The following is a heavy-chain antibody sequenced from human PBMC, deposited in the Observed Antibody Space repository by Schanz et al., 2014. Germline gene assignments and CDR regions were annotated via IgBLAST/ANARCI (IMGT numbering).Heavy chain of an antibody. Sequence: QVPLVESGGGVVQPGRSLRLSCAASGFNFSNYDIHWVRQAPGKGLERVAVMWNDGIKTHYADSGKGRFTISRDNSNNTLYLQMKSLRAEDTAVYYCARGRTFDYWGQGPLVTVSS. CDR1: GFNFSNYD. CDR2: MWNDGIKT. CDR3: ARGRTFDY. J-gene: IGHJ4*02. V-gene: IGHV3-33*08.